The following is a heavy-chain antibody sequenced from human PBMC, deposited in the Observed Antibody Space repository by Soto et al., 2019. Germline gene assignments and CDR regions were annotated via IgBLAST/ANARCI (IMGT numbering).Heavy chain of an antibody. J-gene: IGHJ4*02. CDR1: GFTFNNYA. Sequence: EVQLLESGGGLVQPGGSPRLSCAASGFTFNNYAMTWVRQAPGKGLEWVSAICGGGDTTSYADSVKGRFTVSRDGYKNTLYLQMSSLRAEDTALYYCAKGRGGSGSLTPRVDFWGQGTLVTVSS. CDR3: AKGRGGSGSLTPRVDF. CDR2: ICGGGDTT. D-gene: IGHD3-10*01. V-gene: IGHV3-23*01.